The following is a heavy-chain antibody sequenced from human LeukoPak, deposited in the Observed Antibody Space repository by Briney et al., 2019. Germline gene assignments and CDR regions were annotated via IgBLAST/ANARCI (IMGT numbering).Heavy chain of an antibody. V-gene: IGHV4-4*07. J-gene: IGHJ6*03. CDR1: GVSMNYYF. D-gene: IGHD3/OR15-3a*01. Sequence: KPSETLSLTCTVSGVSMNYYFWSWIRQPAGKGLEWIGRIYTSGSTNYNPSLKSRVTMSVDTSKNQFSLKLSSVTAADTAVYYCARDVGLMEHMDVWGKGTTVTISS. CDR2: IYTSGST. CDR3: ARDVGLMEHMDV.